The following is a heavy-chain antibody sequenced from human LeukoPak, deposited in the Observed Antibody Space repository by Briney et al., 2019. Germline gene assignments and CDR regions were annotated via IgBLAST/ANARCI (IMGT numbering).Heavy chain of an antibody. Sequence: GGSLRLSCAASGFTFDDYAMHWVRQAPGKGLEWVSGISWNSGSIGYADSVKGRFTISRDNAKNSLYLQMNSLRAEDTALYYCAKAQSTYGSGSYLGYWGQGTLVTVSS. D-gene: IGHD3-10*01. CDR3: AKAQSTYGSGSYLGY. J-gene: IGHJ4*02. V-gene: IGHV3-9*01. CDR1: GFTFDDYA. CDR2: ISWNSGSI.